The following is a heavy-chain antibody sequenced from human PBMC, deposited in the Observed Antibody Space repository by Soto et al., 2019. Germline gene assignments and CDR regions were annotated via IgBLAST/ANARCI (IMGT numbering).Heavy chain of an antibody. CDR3: ARGPLVVLNYFES. V-gene: IGHV1-69*02. Sequence: QVQLVQSGTEVKKPGSSVKVSCKASGGTFRNYPINWVRQSPGQGLEWMGSIFPLTDIPDYAQNCQARLTISADKSTSTAYMELSSLTSDDTAMSFCARGPLVVLNYFESWGQGTLVTVSS. J-gene: IGHJ4*02. CDR2: IFPLTDIP. CDR1: GGTFRNYP.